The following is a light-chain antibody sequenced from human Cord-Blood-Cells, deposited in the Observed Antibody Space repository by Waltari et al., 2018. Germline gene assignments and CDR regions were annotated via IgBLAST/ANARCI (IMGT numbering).Light chain of an antibody. CDR2: CAS. CDR3: QQYGSSPPYT. J-gene: IGKJ2*01. Sequence: EIVLTQSPGILSLSPGERATLSCRASHSVSSSYLAWYQQKPGQAPRLLIYCASSRATGIPDRFSSSGARTDFTLTISRLEPEDLAVYYCQQYGSSPPYTFGQGTKLEIK. CDR1: HSVSSSY. V-gene: IGKV3-20*01.